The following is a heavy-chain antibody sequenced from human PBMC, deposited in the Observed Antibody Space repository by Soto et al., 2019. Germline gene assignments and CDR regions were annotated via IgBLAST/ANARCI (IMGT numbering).Heavy chain of an antibody. CDR2: IYYSGST. Sequence: SETLSLTCTVSGGSISRGDYYWSWIRQPPGKGLEWIGYIYYSGSTYYNPSLKSRVTISVDTSKNQFSLKLSSVTAADTAVYYCAREVPYYDILTGNWFAPWGQGTLVTVP. CDR1: GGSISRGDYY. V-gene: IGHV4-30-4*01. J-gene: IGHJ5*02. D-gene: IGHD3-9*01. CDR3: AREVPYYDILTGNWFAP.